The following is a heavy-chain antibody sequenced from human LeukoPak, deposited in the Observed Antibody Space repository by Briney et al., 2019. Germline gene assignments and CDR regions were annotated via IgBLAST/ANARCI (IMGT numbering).Heavy chain of an antibody. CDR3: ARAHRDNVWGSLDY. J-gene: IGHJ4*02. V-gene: IGHV1-46*01. D-gene: IGHD3-16*01. CDR2: TNPSGRST. Sequence: ASVKVSCKASGVTVTRFFMHWVRQAPGQGLEWMGITNPSGRSTDYAQRFQGRVTVTRDTSTSTVYMELRSLRAQDTAVYYCARAHRDNVWGSLDYWGQGTLVIVSS. CDR1: GVTVTRFF.